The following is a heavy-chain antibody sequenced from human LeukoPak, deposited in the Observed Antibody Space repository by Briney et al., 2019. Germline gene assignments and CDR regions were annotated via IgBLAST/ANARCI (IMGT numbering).Heavy chain of an antibody. CDR2: IYYSGST. CDR3: ASRYCSGGSCYGHYYYYYGMDV. Sequence: PSQTLSLTCTVSGGSISSGGYYWSWIRQHPGKGLEWIGYIYYSGSTYYNPSLKSRVTISVDTSKNQFSLKLSSVTAADTAVYYCASRYCSGGSCYGHYYYYYGMDVWGQGTTVTVSS. V-gene: IGHV4-31*03. CDR1: GGSISSGGYY. D-gene: IGHD2-15*01. J-gene: IGHJ6*02.